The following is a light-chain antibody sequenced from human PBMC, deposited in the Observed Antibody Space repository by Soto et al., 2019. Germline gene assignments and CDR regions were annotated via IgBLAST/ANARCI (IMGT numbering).Light chain of an antibody. CDR3: QSSDSSLSGYV. CDR2: GNS. J-gene: IGLJ1*01. V-gene: IGLV1-40*01. Sequence: QSVLTQPPSVSGAPGQRVTISCTGSSSNIGAGYDVHWYQQLPGTAPKLLIYGNSNRPSGVPDRFSGSKSGTSASLAITGLQDEEEADYYCQSSDSSLSGYVFGTGTKLTVL. CDR1: SSNIGAGYD.